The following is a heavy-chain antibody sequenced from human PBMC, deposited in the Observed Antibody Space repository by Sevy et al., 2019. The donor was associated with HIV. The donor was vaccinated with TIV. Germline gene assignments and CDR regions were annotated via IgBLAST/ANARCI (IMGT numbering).Heavy chain of an antibody. Sequence: GGSLRLSCAASGFTFTKFGMHWVRQAPGKGLEWVAGIWYDGNNEDYADSVKGRFTISRDNSKNTVYLQMNSLRAEDTAVYYCAKGIAASGYYFDFWGQGTLVTVS. D-gene: IGHD6-13*01. V-gene: IGHV3-33*06. CDR3: AKGIAASGYYFDF. J-gene: IGHJ4*02. CDR2: IWYDGNNE. CDR1: GFTFTKFG.